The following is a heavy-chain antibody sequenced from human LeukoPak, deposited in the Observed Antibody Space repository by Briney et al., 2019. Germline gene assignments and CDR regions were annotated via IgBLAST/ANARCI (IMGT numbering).Heavy chain of an antibody. Sequence: PSETLSLTCTVSGYSISSGYYWGWIRQPPGKGLEWIGSIYHSGSTYYNPSLKSRVTISVDTSENQFSLKLSSVTAADTAVYYCARGNYYDSRTYYRAFDIWGQGTMVTVSS. CDR2: IYHSGST. D-gene: IGHD3-22*01. CDR1: GYSISSGYY. CDR3: ARGNYYDSRTYYRAFDI. J-gene: IGHJ3*02. V-gene: IGHV4-38-2*02.